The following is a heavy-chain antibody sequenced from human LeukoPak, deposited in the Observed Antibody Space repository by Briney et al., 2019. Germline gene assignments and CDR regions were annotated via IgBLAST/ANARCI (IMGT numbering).Heavy chain of an antibody. CDR1: GFTFSNAW. CDR2: IKNKVDGGTT. D-gene: IGHD5-24*01. Sequence: GGSLRLSCAASGFTFSNAWMSWVRQAPGKGLEWAGLIKNKVDGGTTEYAAPVKGRFTISRDDSENTLYLQMNSLKTEDTAMYYCTEMNDRDAFRIWGQGTMVTVSS. CDR3: TEMNDRDAFRI. V-gene: IGHV3-15*01. J-gene: IGHJ3*02.